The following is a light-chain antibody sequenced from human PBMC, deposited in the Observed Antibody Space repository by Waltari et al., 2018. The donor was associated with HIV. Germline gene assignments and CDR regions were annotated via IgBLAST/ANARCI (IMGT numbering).Light chain of an antibody. CDR2: YIS. Sequence: QSALTQPASVSGSPGQSITISCTGTSSDVGGYNYVPWYQQHPGKAPKLMIYYISNRPSGVSNRFSGSKSGNTASLTISGLQAEDEADYYCSSYTSSSLYVFGTGTKVTVL. V-gene: IGLV2-14*03. CDR3: SSYTSSSLYV. J-gene: IGLJ1*01. CDR1: SSDVGGYNY.